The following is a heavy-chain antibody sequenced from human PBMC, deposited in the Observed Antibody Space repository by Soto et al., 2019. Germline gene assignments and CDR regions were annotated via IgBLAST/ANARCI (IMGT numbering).Heavy chain of an antibody. CDR2: INPSGGST. D-gene: IGHD5-18*01. V-gene: IGHV1-46*02. CDR1: GYTFNSYY. Sequence: ASVTGSCKASGYTFNSYYVHWVRQAPGQGLEWMGNINPSGGSTNYAQKFQGRVTMTRDTPTRTVYMELSSLRSEDTAVYYCARRARGYTFGFYFDYWGQGTVVTVS. J-gene: IGHJ4*02. CDR3: ARRARGYTFGFYFDY.